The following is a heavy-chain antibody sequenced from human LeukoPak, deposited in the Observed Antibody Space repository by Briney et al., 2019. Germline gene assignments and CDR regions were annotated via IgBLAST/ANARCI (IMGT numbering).Heavy chain of an antibody. CDR1: GESFSVHY. CDR3: ARPRYGSGSLDS. D-gene: IGHD3-10*01. CDR2: INHSGST. J-gene: IGHJ4*02. Sequence: SETLSLTCAVYGESFSVHYWTWIRLPPGRGLEWIGEINHSGSTTSNPSLNNRVTISVDTSKNQFSLKLTSVTAADTAVYYCARPRYGSGSLDSWGQGTLVTVSS. V-gene: IGHV4-34*01.